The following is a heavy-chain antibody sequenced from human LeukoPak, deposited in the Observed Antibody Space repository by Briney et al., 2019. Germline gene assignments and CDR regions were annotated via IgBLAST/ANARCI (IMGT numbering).Heavy chain of an antibody. CDR1: GFNFDDYA. J-gene: IGHJ6*02. V-gene: IGHV3-53*01. CDR3: ASRPAATPYYYYYGMDV. CDR2: IYSGGST. Sequence: PGRSLRLSCAASGFNFDDYAMHWVRQAPGKGLEWVSVIYSGGSTYYADSVKGRFTISRDNSKNTLYLQMNSLRAEDTAVYYCASRPAATPYYYYYGMDVWGQGTTVTVSS. D-gene: IGHD2-2*01.